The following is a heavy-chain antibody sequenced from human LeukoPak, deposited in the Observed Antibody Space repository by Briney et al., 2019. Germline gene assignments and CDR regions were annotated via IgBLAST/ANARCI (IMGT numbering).Heavy chain of an antibody. V-gene: IGHV4-4*07. CDR2: IYTSGST. D-gene: IGHD2-2*01. CDR3: ARDSPLTDIVVVPAASTLYYYYGMDV. CDR1: GGSISSYY. Sequence: SETLSLTCTVSGGSISSYYWSWIRPPAGKGLEWIGRIYTSGSTNYNPSLKSRVTMSVDTSKNQFSLKLSSVTAADTAVYYCARDSPLTDIVVVPAASTLYYYYGMDVWGQGTTVTVSS. J-gene: IGHJ6*02.